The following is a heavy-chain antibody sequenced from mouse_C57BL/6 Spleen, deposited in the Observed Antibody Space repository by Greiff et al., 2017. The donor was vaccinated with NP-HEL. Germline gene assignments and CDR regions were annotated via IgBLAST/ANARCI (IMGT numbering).Heavy chain of an antibody. CDR1: GYAFTNYL. CDR2: INPGSGGT. D-gene: IGHD4-1*02. Sequence: VMLVESGAELVRPGTSVKVSCKASGYAFTNYLIEWVKQRPGQGLEWIGVINPGSGGTNYNEKFKGKATLTADKSSSTAYMQLSSLTSEDSAVYFCATGLNWAYFDYWGQGTTLTVSS. J-gene: IGHJ2*01. CDR3: ATGLNWAYFDY. V-gene: IGHV1-54*01.